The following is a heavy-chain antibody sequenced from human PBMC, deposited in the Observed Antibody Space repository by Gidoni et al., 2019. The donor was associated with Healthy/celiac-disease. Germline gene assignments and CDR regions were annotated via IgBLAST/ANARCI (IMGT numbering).Heavy chain of an antibody. J-gene: IGHJ4*02. V-gene: IGHV1-3*01. Sequence: IYRRVTITRDTSASTAYMELSSLRSEDTAVYYCARIKGGYCSGGSCYSYFDYWGQGTLVTVSS. CDR3: ARIKGGYCSGGSCYSYFDY. D-gene: IGHD2-15*01.